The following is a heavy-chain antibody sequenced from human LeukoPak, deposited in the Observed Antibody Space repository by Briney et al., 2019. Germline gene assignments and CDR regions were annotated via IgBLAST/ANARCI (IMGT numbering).Heavy chain of an antibody. CDR3: ARHKDYYYSYMDV. CDR2: IYYSGST. CDR1: GDSISTSSYY. V-gene: IGHV4-39*01. J-gene: IGHJ6*03. Sequence: SETLSLTCSVSGDSISTSSYYWGWIRQPPGKGLEWIGTIYYSGSTYYNPSLTSRVTISVDTSKNQFSLKLSTVTAADTAVYYCARHKDYYYSYMDVWGKGTTVTISS.